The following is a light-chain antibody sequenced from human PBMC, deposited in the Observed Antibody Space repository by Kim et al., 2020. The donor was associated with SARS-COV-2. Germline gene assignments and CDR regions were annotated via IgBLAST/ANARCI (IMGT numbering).Light chain of an antibody. CDR3: HQYGSSPRT. J-gene: IGKJ2*01. V-gene: IGKV3-20*01. Sequence: LSPGEKAALSCSASHTVSSSYLAWYQHKPGQAPSLLIFDASSRAAGIPDRFSGSGSGTDFTLTVIRLEPEDFAVYYCHQYGSSPRTFGQGTKLEI. CDR1: HTVSSSY. CDR2: DAS.